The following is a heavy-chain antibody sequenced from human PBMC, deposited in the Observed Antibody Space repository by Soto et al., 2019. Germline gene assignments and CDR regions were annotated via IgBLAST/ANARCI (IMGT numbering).Heavy chain of an antibody. CDR3: ARLHSGTARPDY. Sequence: GESLKISCKASGYTYTNYWLGWVRQMPGKGLEWMGILYPGDSDTRYSPSFEGQVTISADKSITTPYLQWSSLRASDTAMYYCARLHSGTARPDYWGEGTQVTVSS. D-gene: IGHD6-19*01. CDR1: GYTYTNYW. CDR2: LYPGDSDT. V-gene: IGHV5-51*01. J-gene: IGHJ4*02.